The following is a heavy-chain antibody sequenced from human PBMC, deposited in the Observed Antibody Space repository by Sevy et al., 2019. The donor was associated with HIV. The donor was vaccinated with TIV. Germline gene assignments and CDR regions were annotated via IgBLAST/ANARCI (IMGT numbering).Heavy chain of an antibody. D-gene: IGHD6-6*01. J-gene: IGHJ4*02. Sequence: ASVKVSCKASGYTFTRYGISWVRQAPGQGLEWMGWISAYNGNTNYAQKLQGRVTMTTDTSTSTAYMELRSLRSDDTAVYYCARDRSSGIAARLPTIDYWGQGTLVTVSS. V-gene: IGHV1-18*01. CDR1: GYTFTRYG. CDR2: ISAYNGNT. CDR3: ARDRSSGIAARLPTIDY.